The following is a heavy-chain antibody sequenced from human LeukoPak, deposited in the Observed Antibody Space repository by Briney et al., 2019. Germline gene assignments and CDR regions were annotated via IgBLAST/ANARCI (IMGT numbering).Heavy chain of an antibody. J-gene: IGHJ4*02. CDR1: GYTFTYYV. CDR2: VNAYNGNT. D-gene: IGHD1-26*01. V-gene: IGHV1-18*01. CDR3: ARGEKPYDY. Sequence: ASVKVSCKTSGYTFTYYVISWVRQAPGQGLEWMGWVNAYNGNTNDAQKFQGRVTMTTDTSTSTAYMELRSLRSDDTAVYYCARGEKPYDYWGQGTLVSVSS.